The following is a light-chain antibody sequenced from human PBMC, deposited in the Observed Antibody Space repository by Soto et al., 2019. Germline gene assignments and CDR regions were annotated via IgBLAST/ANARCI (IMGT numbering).Light chain of an antibody. V-gene: IGKV3-15*01. CDR2: GAS. Sequence: EIVMTHSPATLSVSPGERATLSCRASQSVSSNLAWYQQKPGQAPRLLIYGASTRATGIPARFSGSGSGTVFTLTISSLQSVDFAVYYCQQYNNWPPWTFGQGTKVDIK. CDR3: QQYNNWPPWT. CDR1: QSVSSN. J-gene: IGKJ1*01.